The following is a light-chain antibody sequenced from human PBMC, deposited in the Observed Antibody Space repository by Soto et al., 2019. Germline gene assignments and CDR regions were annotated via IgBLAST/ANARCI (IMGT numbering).Light chain of an antibody. J-gene: IGLJ1*01. V-gene: IGLV2-14*01. CDR3: ISYTGSSTSYV. Sequence: QSVLTQPASVSGSPGQSITISCTGTSSDVGGYNYVAWYQQHPGKVPKLMIYEVTNRPSGVSNRFSGSKSGNTASLTISGLQAEDEADYYCISYTGSSTSYVFGTGTKVTVL. CDR1: SSDVGGYNY. CDR2: EVT.